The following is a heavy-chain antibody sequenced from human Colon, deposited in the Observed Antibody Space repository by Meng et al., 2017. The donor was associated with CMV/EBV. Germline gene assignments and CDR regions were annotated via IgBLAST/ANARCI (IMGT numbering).Heavy chain of an antibody. Sequence: KVSCKDCGYTFTSLDINWVRQATGQGPEWMGWMNPSRGITAYAQKFQGRVTMTRDTSIDTAYMELTSLKSEDTAIYYCARGIEAGLDYWGQGTLVTVSP. J-gene: IGHJ4*02. CDR2: MNPSRGIT. V-gene: IGHV1-8*01. CDR3: ARGIEAGLDY. D-gene: IGHD5-12*01. CDR1: GYTFTSLD.